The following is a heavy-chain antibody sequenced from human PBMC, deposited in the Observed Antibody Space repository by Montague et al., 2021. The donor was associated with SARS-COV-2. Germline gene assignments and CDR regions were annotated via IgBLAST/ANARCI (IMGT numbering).Heavy chain of an antibody. CDR1: GGSISSYY. V-gene: IGHV4-59*01. J-gene: IGHJ6*02. CDR3: AREGSGRGYYYYGMDV. CDR2: IYYSGST. D-gene: IGHD3-10*01. Sequence: SETRSLTCTVSGGSISSYYWSWIRQPPGKGLEWIGYIYYSGSTNYNPSLKSRVTISVDTSKNQFSLKLSSVTAADTAVYYCAREGSGRGYYYYGMDVWGQGTTVTVS.